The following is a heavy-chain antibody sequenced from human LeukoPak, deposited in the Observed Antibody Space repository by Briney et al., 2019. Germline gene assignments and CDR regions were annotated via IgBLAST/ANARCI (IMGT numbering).Heavy chain of an antibody. CDR2: ISYDGSNK. CDR3: AKDREGSSWFDY. CDR1: GFTFSSCG. V-gene: IGHV3-30*18. Sequence: PGRSLRLSCAASGFTFSSCGMHWVRQAPGKGLEWVAVISYDGSNKHYADPVKGRFTISRDNSKNTLYLQMNSLRAEDTAVYYCAKDREGSSWFDYWGQGTLVTVSS. J-gene: IGHJ4*02. D-gene: IGHD6-13*01.